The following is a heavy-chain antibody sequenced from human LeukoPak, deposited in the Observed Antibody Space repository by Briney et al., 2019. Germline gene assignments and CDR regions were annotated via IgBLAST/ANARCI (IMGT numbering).Heavy chain of an antibody. D-gene: IGHD5-24*01. CDR1: GYTFTGYY. Sequence: ASVKVSCTASGYTFTGYYMHWVRQAPGQGLEWMGWINPNSGGTNYAQKFQGRVTMTRDTSISAVYMELSRLRSDDTAVYYCARDGTGVYNLVQYWGQGTLVTASS. CDR3: ARDGTGVYNLVQY. J-gene: IGHJ4*02. V-gene: IGHV1-2*02. CDR2: INPNSGGT.